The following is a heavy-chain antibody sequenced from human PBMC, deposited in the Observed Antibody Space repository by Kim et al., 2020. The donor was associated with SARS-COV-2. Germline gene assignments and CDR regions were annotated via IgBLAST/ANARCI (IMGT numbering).Heavy chain of an antibody. CDR2: ISSNGGST. CDR1: GFTFSSYA. V-gene: IGHV3-64D*09. CDR3: VKGRGIAVAGAFDY. Sequence: GGSLRLSCSASGFTFSSYAMHWVRQAPGKGLEYVSAISSNGGSTYYADSVKGRFTISRDNSKNTLYLQMSSLRAEDTAVYYCVKGRGIAVAGAFDYWGQGAPVTVSS. D-gene: IGHD6-19*01. J-gene: IGHJ4*02.